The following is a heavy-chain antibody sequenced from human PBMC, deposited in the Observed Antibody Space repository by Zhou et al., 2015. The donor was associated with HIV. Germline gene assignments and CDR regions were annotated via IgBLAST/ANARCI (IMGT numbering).Heavy chain of an antibody. CDR3: AKDIERRGRFSSGGDY. Sequence: EVQLVESGGGVVRPGGSLRLSCTASGFTFDDYGMTWVRQAPGKGLEWVSAIHWNGGRTGYADSVKGRFTISRDNAKNSLYLQMTNLRPGDTAVYYCAKDIERRGRFSSGGDYWGQGTLVTVSS. J-gene: IGHJ4*02. V-gene: IGHV3-20*04. D-gene: IGHD3-16*01. CDR1: GFTFDDYG. CDR2: IHWNGGRT.